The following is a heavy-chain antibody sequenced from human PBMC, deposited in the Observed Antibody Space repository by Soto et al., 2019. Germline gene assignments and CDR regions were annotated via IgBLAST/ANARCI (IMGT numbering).Heavy chain of an antibody. V-gene: IGHV4-31*03. CDR1: GGSISSGGYH. CDR3: ARGVRD. CDR2: IYYSGST. J-gene: IGHJ4*02. Sequence: QVQLQESGPGLVKPSQTLSLTCTVSGGSISSGGYHWSWIRHHPGKGLEWIGYIYYSGSTSYNPSLKSRVTISEDTSKNQFSLKLSSVTAADTAVYFCARGVRDWGQGTLVTVSS. D-gene: IGHD3-10*01.